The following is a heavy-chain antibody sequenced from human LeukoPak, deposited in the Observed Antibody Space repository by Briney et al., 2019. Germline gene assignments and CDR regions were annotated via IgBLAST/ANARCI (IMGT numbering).Heavy chain of an antibody. V-gene: IGHV3-23*01. CDR3: ARDGSSNSRFGY. CDR2: ISGSGADT. Sequence: GGSQRLSCAASGFTFSSYGMSWVRQVPGKGLEWVSGISGSGADTYYVDSVKGRFTISRDNSKNTLYLQMNSLRAEDTAAYYCARDGSSNSRFGYWGQGTLVTVSS. J-gene: IGHJ4*02. CDR1: GFTFSSYG. D-gene: IGHD4-11*01.